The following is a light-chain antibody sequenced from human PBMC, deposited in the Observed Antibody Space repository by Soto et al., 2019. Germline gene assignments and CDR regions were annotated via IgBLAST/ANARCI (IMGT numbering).Light chain of an antibody. CDR2: KAS. J-gene: IGKJ1*01. V-gene: IGKV1-5*03. Sequence: DIQMTQSPSTLSASVGERATITCRASQSINSWLAWYQQKPGQAPRLLIYKASSIESGVPSRFSGSGSGTEFTLTISSLQPDDFATYYCHQYNSSSWTFGQGTKVEIK. CDR1: QSINSW. CDR3: HQYNSSSWT.